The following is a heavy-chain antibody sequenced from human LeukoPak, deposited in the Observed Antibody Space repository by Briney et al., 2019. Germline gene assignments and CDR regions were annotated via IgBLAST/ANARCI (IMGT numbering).Heavy chain of an antibody. CDR2: IYYTGGT. CDR1: DDSMSSTSYY. CDR3: ARVTGPLYYGMDV. D-gene: IGHD1-1*01. J-gene: IGHJ6*02. Sequence: SETLSLTCSVSDDSMSSTSYYWGWIRQPPGKGLAWIGSIYYTGGTYYNSSLKSRVTISQDTSKSQFSLKLSSVTAADTAVYYCARVTGPLYYGMDVWGQGTTVTVSS. V-gene: IGHV4-39*07.